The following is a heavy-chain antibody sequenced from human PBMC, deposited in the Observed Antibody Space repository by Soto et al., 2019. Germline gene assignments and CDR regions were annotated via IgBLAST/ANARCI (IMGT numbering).Heavy chain of an antibody. V-gene: IGHV3-30*03. Sequence: QVQLVESGGGVVQPGRSLRLSCGASKFAFRTYSMHWVRQAPGKGLEWVAVITYDGKQEHYADSVKGRFTISRDNSAKTLYLPVSSLRPEDRAVYCCAIEDREGSYYFRGVCCRGTTVTVSS. CDR1: KFAFRTYS. D-gene: IGHD1-26*01. CDR3: AIEDREGSYYFRGV. J-gene: IGHJ6*04. CDR2: ITYDGKQE.